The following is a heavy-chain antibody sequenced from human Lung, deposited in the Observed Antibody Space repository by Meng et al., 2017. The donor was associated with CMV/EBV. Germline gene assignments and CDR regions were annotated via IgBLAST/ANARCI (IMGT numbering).Heavy chain of an antibody. CDR3: IGYCSSTRCYKYYYDMDV. J-gene: IGHJ6*01. V-gene: IGHV4-39*01. D-gene: IGHD2-2*02. Sequence: SETLSLTCTVSGGSITSSSYYWGWIRQPPGKGLEWIGSIYYSGSTYYNPSLKSRVTISVDTSKKQFSLKLSSVTAADTAVYYGIGYCSSTRCYKYYYDMDVWGQGNTVNVSS. CDR1: GGSITSSSYY. CDR2: IYYSGST.